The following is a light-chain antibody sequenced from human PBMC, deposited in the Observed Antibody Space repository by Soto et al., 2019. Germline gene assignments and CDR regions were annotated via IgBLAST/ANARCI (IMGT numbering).Light chain of an antibody. CDR2: EVI. V-gene: IGLV2-14*01. Sequence: QSVLTQSASVSGSPGQSITIPCTGTSSDVGGYDYVSWCQQHPGKVPKLIIYEVIKRPSGVSHRFSGSKSGDTASLTISGLQTEDEADYYCSSYTTSSALVFGGGTKVTVL. CDR1: SSDVGGYDY. CDR3: SSYTTSSALV. J-gene: IGLJ2*01.